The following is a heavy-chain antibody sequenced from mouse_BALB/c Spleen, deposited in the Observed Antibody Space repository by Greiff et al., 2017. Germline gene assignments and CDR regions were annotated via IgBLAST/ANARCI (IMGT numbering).Heavy chain of an antibody. CDR2: INPNNGGT. D-gene: IGHD1-1*01. J-gene: IGHJ1*01. CDR3: ARDSDYYGSSPWWYFDV. Sequence: EVQLQQSGPELVKPGASVKISCKTSGYTFTEYTMHWVKQSHGKSLEWIGGINPNNGGTSYNQKFKGKATLTVDKSSSTAYMELRSLTSEDSAVYYCARDSDYYGSSPWWYFDVWGAGTTVTVSS. CDR1: GYTFTEYT. V-gene: IGHV1-18*01.